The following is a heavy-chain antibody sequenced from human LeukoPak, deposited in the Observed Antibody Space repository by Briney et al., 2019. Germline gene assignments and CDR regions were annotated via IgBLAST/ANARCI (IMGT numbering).Heavy chain of an antibody. CDR3: ARDHYSGYDFDPPKYYYYYGMDV. CDR2: ISGSGGST. V-gene: IGHV3-23*01. Sequence: GGSLRLSCAASGFTFSSYAMSWVRQAPGKGLEWVSAISGSGGSTYYADSVKGRFTISRDNSKNTLYLHMNSLRAEDTAVYYCARDHYSGYDFDPPKYYYYYGMDVWGQGTTVTVSS. CDR1: GFTFSSYA. D-gene: IGHD5-12*01. J-gene: IGHJ6*02.